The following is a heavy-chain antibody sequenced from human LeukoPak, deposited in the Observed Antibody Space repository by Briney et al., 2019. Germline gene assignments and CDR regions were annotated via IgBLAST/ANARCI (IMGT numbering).Heavy chain of an antibody. Sequence: GGSLRLSCTASGLTLRNYWMHWVRQVPGKRLVWVSRISGDGSVTNYADSVQGRFTISRDNAKNIQYLQINSLRSEDTAVYYCARYSSSSGGAAYYLDYWGHGTLVTVSS. V-gene: IGHV3-74*01. J-gene: IGHJ4*01. CDR2: ISGDGSVT. D-gene: IGHD6-6*01. CDR3: ARYSSSSGGAAYYLDY. CDR1: GLTLRNYW.